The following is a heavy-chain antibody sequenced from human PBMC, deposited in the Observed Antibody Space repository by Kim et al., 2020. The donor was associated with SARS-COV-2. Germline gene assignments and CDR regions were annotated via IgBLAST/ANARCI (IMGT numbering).Heavy chain of an antibody. Sequence: SETLSLTCVVSGASISSSSYWSWVRQHPGKGLEWIGEVDHSGTTSYNVSLKSRVTISVDKSTNQFSLRLNSVIAAAKAVYYCARGVSSALILWAWFDPWG. CDR3: ARGVSSALILWAWFDP. CDR1: GASISSSSY. D-gene: IGHD3-22*01. J-gene: IGHJ5*02. CDR2: VDHSGTT. V-gene: IGHV4-4*02.